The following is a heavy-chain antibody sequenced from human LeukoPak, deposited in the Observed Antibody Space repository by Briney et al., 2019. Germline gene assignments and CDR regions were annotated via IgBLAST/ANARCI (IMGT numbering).Heavy chain of an antibody. CDR3: AGRNQIERIGAFDI. D-gene: IGHD1-14*01. V-gene: IGHV4-59*08. CDR2: IYYTGST. Sequence: SETLSLTCTLSGGSISTYYWSWVRQPPGKGLEWIGYIYYTGSTDCNPSLKSRVTMSVDTSKNQFSLKLSSVTAADTAVYYCAGRNQIERIGAFDIWGQGTMVTVSS. J-gene: IGHJ3*02. CDR1: GGSISTYY.